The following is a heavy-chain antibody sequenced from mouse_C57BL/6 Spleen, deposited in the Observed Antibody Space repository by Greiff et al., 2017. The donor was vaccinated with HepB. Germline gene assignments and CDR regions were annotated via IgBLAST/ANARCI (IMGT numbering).Heavy chain of an antibody. CDR1: GYTFTDYY. V-gene: IGHV1-19*01. Sequence: VQLQQSGPVLVKPGASVKMSCKASGYTFTDYYMNWVKQSHGKSLEWIGVINPYNGGTSYNQKFKGKATLTVDKSSSTAYMELNSLTSEDSAVYYCARKDSIFAYWGQGTLVTVSA. J-gene: IGHJ3*01. D-gene: IGHD2-10*02. CDR2: INPYNGGT. CDR3: ARKDSIFAY.